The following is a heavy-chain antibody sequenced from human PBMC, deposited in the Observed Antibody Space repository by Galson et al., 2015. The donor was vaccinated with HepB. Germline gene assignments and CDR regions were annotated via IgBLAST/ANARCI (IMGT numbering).Heavy chain of an antibody. CDR3: ARGGYYYDSSGPNFDY. Sequence: TLSLTCTVSGGSISSGGYYWSWIRQHPGKGLEWTGYIYYSGSTYYNPSLKSRVTISVDTSKNQFSLKLSSVTAADTAVYYCARGGYYYDSSGPNFDYWGQGTLVTVSS. V-gene: IGHV4-31*03. D-gene: IGHD3-22*01. J-gene: IGHJ4*02. CDR2: IYYSGST. CDR1: GGSISSGGYY.